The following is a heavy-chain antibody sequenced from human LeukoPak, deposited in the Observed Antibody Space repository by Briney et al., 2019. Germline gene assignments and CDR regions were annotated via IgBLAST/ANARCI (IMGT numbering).Heavy chain of an antibody. CDR1: GGSISSSSYY. J-gene: IGHJ4*02. V-gene: IGHV4-39*01. CDR3: ARRTLSSGYQY. CDR2: IYYSGST. Sequence: SETLSLTCTVSGGSISSSSYYWGWLRQPPGKGLEWIGSIYYSGSTYYNPSLKSRVTISVDTSKNQFSLKLSSVTAADTAVYYCARRTLSSGYQYWGQGTLVTVSS. D-gene: IGHD3-22*01.